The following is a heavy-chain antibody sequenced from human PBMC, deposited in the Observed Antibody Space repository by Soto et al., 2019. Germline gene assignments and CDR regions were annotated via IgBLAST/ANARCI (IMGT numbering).Heavy chain of an antibody. D-gene: IGHD3-3*01. CDR2: IYYSGST. V-gene: IGHV4-59*01. Sequence: SETLSLTCTVSGGSISSYYWSWIRQPPGKGLEWIGYIYYSGSTNYNPSLKSRVTISVDTSKNQFSLKLSSVTAADTAVYYCARDRSAAIFGVAPNNWFDPWGQGTLVTVSS. J-gene: IGHJ5*02. CDR1: GGSISSYY. CDR3: ARDRSAAIFGVAPNNWFDP.